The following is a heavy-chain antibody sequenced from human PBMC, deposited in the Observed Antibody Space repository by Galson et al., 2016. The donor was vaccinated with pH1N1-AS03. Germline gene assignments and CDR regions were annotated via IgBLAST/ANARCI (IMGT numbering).Heavy chain of an antibody. Sequence: SLRLSCAASGFTFSDFAMHWVRQAPGKGLEWVSSISSTGSNTFYADSVMGRFTISRDNSKNTLYLQMNSLRAEDTAVFYCAKYTIDWYEDYWGQGTLVTVSS. V-gene: IGHV3-23*01. J-gene: IGHJ4*02. D-gene: IGHD6-19*01. CDR2: ISSTGSNT. CDR1: GFTFSDFA. CDR3: AKYTIDWYEDY.